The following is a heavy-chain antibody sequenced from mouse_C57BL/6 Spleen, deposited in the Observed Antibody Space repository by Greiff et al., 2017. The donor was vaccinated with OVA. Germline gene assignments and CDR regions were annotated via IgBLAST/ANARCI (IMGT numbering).Heavy chain of an antibody. J-gene: IGHJ2*01. D-gene: IGHD1-1*01. V-gene: IGHV3-6*01. CDR1: GYSITSGYY. CDR2: ISYDGSN. CDR3: ARVPYYYGSSSYYFDY. Sequence: EVQLVESGPGLVKPSQSLSLTCSVTGYSITSGYYWNWIRQFPGNKLEWMGYISYDGSNNYNPSLKNRISITRDTSKNQFFLKLNSVTTEDTATYYCARVPYYYGSSSYYFDYWGQGTTLTVSS.